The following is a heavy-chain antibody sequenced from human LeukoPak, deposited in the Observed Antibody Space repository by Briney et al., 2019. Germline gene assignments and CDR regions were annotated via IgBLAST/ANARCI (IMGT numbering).Heavy chain of an antibody. CDR2: ISYDGSNK. J-gene: IGHJ4*02. CDR3: ARVAQYYFDY. V-gene: IGHV3-30*04. CDR1: GFTFSNYA. Sequence: GRSLRLSCAASGFTFSNYAIHWVRQAPGKGLEWVAVISYDGSNKDHADSVKGRFTISRDNSENTLFLQMNSLRAEDTAVYYCARVAQYYFDYWGQGTLVTVSS.